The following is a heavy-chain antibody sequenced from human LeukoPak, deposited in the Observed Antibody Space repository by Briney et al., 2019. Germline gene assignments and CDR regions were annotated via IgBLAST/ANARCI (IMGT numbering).Heavy chain of an antibody. CDR1: GGSISSSNW. D-gene: IGHD3-9*01. CDR2: IYHSGST. J-gene: IGHJ6*02. Sequence: SGTLSLTCAVSGGSISSSNWWSWVRQPPGKGLEWIGEIYHSGSTNYNPSLKSRVTISVDKSKNQFSLKLSSVTAADTAIYYCARNDILTGWSMDVWGQGTTVTVSS. CDR3: ARNDILTGWSMDV. V-gene: IGHV4-4*02.